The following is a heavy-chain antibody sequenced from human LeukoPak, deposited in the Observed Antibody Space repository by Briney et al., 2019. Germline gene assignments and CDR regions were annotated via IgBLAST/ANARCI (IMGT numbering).Heavy chain of an antibody. J-gene: IGHJ5*02. Sequence: ASVKVSCKVSGYTLTELSMHWVRQAPGKGLEWMGGFDPEDGETIYAQKFQGRVTMTEDTSTDTAYMELSRLRSDDTAVYYCARDHADFWSGSYNWFDPWGQGTLVTVSS. CDR2: FDPEDGET. CDR3: ARDHADFWSGSYNWFDP. CDR1: GYTLTELS. V-gene: IGHV1-24*01. D-gene: IGHD3-3*01.